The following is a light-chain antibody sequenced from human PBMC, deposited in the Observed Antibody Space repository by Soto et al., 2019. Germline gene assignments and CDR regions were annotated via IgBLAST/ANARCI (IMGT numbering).Light chain of an antibody. CDR3: CSYAGSYTHVV. Sequence: QSALTQPRSVSGSPGQSVTISCTGTSSDVGGYNYVSWYQQHPGKAPKLMIYDVSKRPSGVPDRFSGSKSGNTASLTISGLQAEEEAAYYCCSYAGSYTHVVFGAGTKLTVL. V-gene: IGLV2-11*01. CDR1: SSDVGGYNY. CDR2: DVS. J-gene: IGLJ2*01.